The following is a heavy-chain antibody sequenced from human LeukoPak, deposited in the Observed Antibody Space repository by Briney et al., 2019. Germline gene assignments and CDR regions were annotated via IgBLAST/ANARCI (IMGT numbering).Heavy chain of an antibody. D-gene: IGHD2-15*01. Sequence: SETLSLTCAVYGGSFSGYYWSWIRQPPGKGLEWIGEINHSGSTNYNPSLKSRVTISVDTSKNQFSLKLSSVTAADTAVYYCARRSFYCSGGSCLAPFDYWGRGTLVTVSS. CDR1: GGSFSGYY. CDR2: INHSGST. V-gene: IGHV4-34*01. J-gene: IGHJ4*02. CDR3: ARRSFYCSGGSCLAPFDY.